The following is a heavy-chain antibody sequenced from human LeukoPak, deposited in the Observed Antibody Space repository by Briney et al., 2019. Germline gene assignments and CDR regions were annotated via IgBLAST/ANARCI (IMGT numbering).Heavy chain of an antibody. Sequence: GGSLRLSCAASGFTFSSYEMNWVRQAPGKGLEWVSYISSSGSTIYYADSVKGRFTISRDNAKNPLYLQMNSLRAEDTAVYYCATQYSSDSFDYWGQGTLVTVSS. V-gene: IGHV3-48*03. CDR2: ISSSGSTI. CDR3: ATQYSSDSFDY. CDR1: GFTFSSYE. J-gene: IGHJ4*02. D-gene: IGHD6-19*01.